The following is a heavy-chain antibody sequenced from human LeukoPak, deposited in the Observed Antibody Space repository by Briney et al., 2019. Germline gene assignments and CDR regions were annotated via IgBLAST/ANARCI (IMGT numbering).Heavy chain of an antibody. CDR2: IYSGGST. D-gene: IGHD3-9*01. V-gene: IGHV3-66*01. Sequence: GGSLRLSCAGSGFTFSDYPMTWVRQAPGKGLEWVSVIYSGGSTYYADSVKGRFTISRDNSKNTLYLQMNSLRAEDTAVYYCTRDLMDYDVSTGLHHYYMDVWGQGTTVTVSS. CDR1: GFTFSDYP. J-gene: IGHJ6*02. CDR3: TRDLMDYDVSTGLHHYYMDV.